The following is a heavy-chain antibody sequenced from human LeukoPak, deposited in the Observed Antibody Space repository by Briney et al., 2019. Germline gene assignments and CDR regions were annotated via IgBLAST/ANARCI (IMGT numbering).Heavy chain of an antibody. V-gene: IGHV1-18*01. D-gene: IGHD3-16*01. CDR2: ISAYNGDT. J-gene: IGHJ6*02. Sequence: ASVKVSCKASGYTFTSYGISWVRQAPGQGLEWMGWISAYNGDTNYAQKLQGRVTMTTDTSTSTAYMELRSLRSDDTAVYYCARADYDYVWGSSYGMDVWGQGTTVTVSS. CDR3: ARADYDYVWGSSYGMDV. CDR1: GYTFTSYG.